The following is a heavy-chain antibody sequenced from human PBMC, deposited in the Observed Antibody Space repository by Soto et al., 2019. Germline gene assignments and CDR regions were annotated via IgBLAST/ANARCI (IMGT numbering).Heavy chain of an antibody. J-gene: IGHJ3*02. CDR2: ISSYSGTT. CDR1: GFTFNAHS. CDR3: ARENYFCDGDCHDAFDI. D-gene: IGHD2-21*01. V-gene: IGHV3-48*01. Sequence: GGSLRLSCAVSGFTFNAHSMNWVRQAPGKGLEWIAYISSYSGTTYYADSVQGRFTISRDNAQNSLYLQMNSLRAEDTAVYYCARENYFCDGDCHDAFDIWGQGTMVTVSS.